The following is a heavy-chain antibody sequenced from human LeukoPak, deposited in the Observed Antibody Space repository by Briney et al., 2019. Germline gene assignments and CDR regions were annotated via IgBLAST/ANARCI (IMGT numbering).Heavy chain of an antibody. Sequence: SVKVSCKASGGTFSSYAISWVRQAPGQGLEWMGRIIPTLGIANYAQKFQGRVTITADKSTSTAYMELSSLRSEDTAVYYCARDTDCGGDCYSLYFQHWGQGTLVTVSS. CDR2: IIPTLGIA. CDR3: ARDTDCGGDCYSLYFQH. J-gene: IGHJ1*01. V-gene: IGHV1-69*04. D-gene: IGHD2-21*02. CDR1: GGTFSSYA.